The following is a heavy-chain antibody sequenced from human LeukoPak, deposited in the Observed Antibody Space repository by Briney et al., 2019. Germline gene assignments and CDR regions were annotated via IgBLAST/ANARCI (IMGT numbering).Heavy chain of an antibody. CDR2: INPNSGGT. Sequence: ASVKVSCKASGYTFTGYYMHWVRQAPGQGLEWMGWINPNSGGTNHAQKFQGRVTMTRDTSISTAYMGLSRLRSDDTAVYYCARGYDFWSGYDPFDYWGQGTLVTVSS. V-gene: IGHV1-2*02. J-gene: IGHJ4*02. D-gene: IGHD3-3*01. CDR3: ARGYDFWSGYDPFDY. CDR1: GYTFTGYY.